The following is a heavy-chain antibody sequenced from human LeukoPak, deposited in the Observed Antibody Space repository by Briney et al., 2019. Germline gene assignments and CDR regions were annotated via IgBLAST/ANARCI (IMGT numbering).Heavy chain of an antibody. V-gene: IGHV4-34*01. D-gene: IGHD5-24*01. CDR2: VNHSGST. J-gene: IGHJ4*02. Sequence: PSETLSLTCAVYGGSFSGYSWSWIRQPPGKGLEWIGEVNHSGSTNYSPSLKRRVTISVDTSKNQFSLKLRSVTAADTAVYYCAREGIRRDGYRRVDYWGQGTLVTVSS. CDR3: AREGIRRDGYRRVDY. CDR1: GGSFSGYS.